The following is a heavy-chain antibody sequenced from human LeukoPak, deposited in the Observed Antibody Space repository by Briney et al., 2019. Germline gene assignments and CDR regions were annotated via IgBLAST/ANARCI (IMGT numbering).Heavy chain of an antibody. Sequence: ASVKVSCKASGYTFTGYYMHWVRQAPGQGLAWVGWINPNSGATNYAQKSQGRVTMTRDTCISTAYMELSRLRSDDKAVYYWARGAQVHCSGTSCYGTGGDYWGQGTLVTVSS. CDR1: GYTFTGYY. D-gene: IGHD2-2*01. J-gene: IGHJ4*02. CDR2: INPNSGAT. V-gene: IGHV1-2*02. CDR3: ARGAQVHCSGTSCYGTGGDY.